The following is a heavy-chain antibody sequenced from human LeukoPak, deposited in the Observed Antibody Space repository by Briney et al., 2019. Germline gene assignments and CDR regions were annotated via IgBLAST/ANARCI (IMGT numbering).Heavy chain of an antibody. CDR1: GGSFSGYY. D-gene: IGHD5-12*01. Sequence: PSETLSLACAVYGGSFSGYYWSWIRQPPGKGLEWIGEINHSGSTNYNPSLKSRVTISVDTSKNQFSLKLSSVTAADTAVYYCASPYSGYDRFDYWGQGTLVTVSS. CDR2: INHSGST. J-gene: IGHJ4*02. CDR3: ASPYSGYDRFDY. V-gene: IGHV4-34*01.